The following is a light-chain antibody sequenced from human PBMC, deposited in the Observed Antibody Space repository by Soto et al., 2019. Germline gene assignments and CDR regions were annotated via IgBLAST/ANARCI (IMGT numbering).Light chain of an antibody. CDR3: LQYDSSRT. J-gene: IGKJ1*01. CDR2: GTS. Sequence: PGTLSLSPGERATLSCRASQSVMSRFLAWYQQKSGQAPRLLIYGTSIRAAGIPERFSGSGSGTDFTLTISRLEPEDFGVYYCLQYDSSRTFGQGTKVEMK. V-gene: IGKV3-20*01. CDR1: QSVMSRF.